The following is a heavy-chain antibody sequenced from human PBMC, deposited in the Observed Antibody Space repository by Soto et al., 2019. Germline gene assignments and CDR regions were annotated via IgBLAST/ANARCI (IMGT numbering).Heavy chain of an antibody. V-gene: IGHV4-4*07. CDR2: IHVTGTT. Sequence: SETLSLTCSVSGGTISKSFWSWVRKPVGGGLEWMGRIHVTGTTDYNPSLRGRITMSVDVVKKTFSLRLTSVTAADTGVYYCVRDGSKTLRDWFDPWGQGLRVTVSS. J-gene: IGHJ5*02. CDR3: VRDGSKTLRDWFDP. CDR1: GGTISKSF.